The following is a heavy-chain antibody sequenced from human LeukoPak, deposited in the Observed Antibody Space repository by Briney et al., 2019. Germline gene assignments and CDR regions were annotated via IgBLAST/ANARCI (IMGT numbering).Heavy chain of an antibody. J-gene: IGHJ5*02. CDR1: GYTFTDYY. CDR2: INPRSGGT. CDR3: ARGATAQYFDA. Sequence: GASVKVSCKASGYTFTDYYIHWVRQAPGQGLEWMGWINPRSGGTNSAQRFRGRVTMTRDTSIDTAYMELSRLTSDDTAVYYCARGATAQYFDAWGQGTLVTVSS. D-gene: IGHD5-12*01. V-gene: IGHV1-2*02.